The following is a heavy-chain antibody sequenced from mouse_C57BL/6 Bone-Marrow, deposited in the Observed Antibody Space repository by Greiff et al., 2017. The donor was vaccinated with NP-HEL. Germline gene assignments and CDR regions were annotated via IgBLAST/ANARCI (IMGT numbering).Heavy chain of an antibody. J-gene: IGHJ2*01. CDR1: GYAFSSYW. CDR2: LYPGDGDT. Sequence: VKLQESVAELVKPGDSVKISCKASGYAFSSYWMTWVKPRPGKGLEWIGQLYPGDGDTNYNGKFKGKATLTADKSSSTAYMQLSSLTSEDSAVYFCARRGRDLLIEDYWGQGTTLTVSS. V-gene: IGHV1-80*01. D-gene: IGHD1-1*01. CDR3: ARRGRDLLIEDY.